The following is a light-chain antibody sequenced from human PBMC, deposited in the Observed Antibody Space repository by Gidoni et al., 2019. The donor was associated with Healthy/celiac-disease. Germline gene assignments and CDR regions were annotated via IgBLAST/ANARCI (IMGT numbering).Light chain of an antibody. CDR3: GTWDSSLSASYV. CDR1: SSNLGNNY. Sequence: QSVLTQPPSVSAAPGQKVTISCPGSSSNLGNNYVSWYQQLPGTAPKLLIYDNNKRPSGIPDRFSGSKSGTSATLGITGLQTGDEADYYCGTWDSSLSASYVFGTGTKVTVL. J-gene: IGLJ1*01. V-gene: IGLV1-51*01. CDR2: DNN.